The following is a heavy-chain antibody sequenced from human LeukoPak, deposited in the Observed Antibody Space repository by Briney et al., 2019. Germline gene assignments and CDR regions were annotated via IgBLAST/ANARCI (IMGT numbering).Heavy chain of an antibody. Sequence: AGGSLRLSCAASGFTFSSCAMTWVRQAPGKGLEWVSAISGSGGSTYYADSVKGRFTISRDNPKNTLYLQMNSLRAEDTAVYYCAKDHGISGPAVAYAFDIWGQGTMVTVSS. CDR2: ISGSGGST. CDR1: GFTFSSCA. V-gene: IGHV3-23*01. CDR3: AKDHGISGPAVAYAFDI. D-gene: IGHD6-19*01. J-gene: IGHJ3*02.